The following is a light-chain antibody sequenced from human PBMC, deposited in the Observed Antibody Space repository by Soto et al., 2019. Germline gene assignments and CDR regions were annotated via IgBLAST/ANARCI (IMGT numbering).Light chain of an antibody. J-gene: IGKJ1*01. CDR3: QQYHISPWT. Sequence: EIVLTQSPGSLSLSPGERATLSCRASQSLRSSNYLAWYQQKPGQAPRLLIYGASTRASGIPDRFTGSGSGTDFNLTISSLEPEDFAVFFCQQYHISPWTFGQGTIVEVK. CDR2: GAS. V-gene: IGKV3-20*01. CDR1: QSLRSSNY.